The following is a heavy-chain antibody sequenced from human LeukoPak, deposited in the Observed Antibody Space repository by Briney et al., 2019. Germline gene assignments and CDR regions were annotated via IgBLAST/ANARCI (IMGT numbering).Heavy chain of an antibody. V-gene: IGHV3-23*01. J-gene: IGHJ4*02. CDR2: IGASGSRT. Sequence: GGSLRLSCAASGFTFRNNAMSWVRQAPGKGLEWVSAIGASGSRTNYADSVKGRFTISRDNSKNTLYLQMNSLRGEDTAVYFCANDRPVRQQPDEIFDSWGQGTLVTVSS. CDR1: GFTFRNNA. CDR3: ANDRPVRQQPDEIFDS. D-gene: IGHD6-13*01.